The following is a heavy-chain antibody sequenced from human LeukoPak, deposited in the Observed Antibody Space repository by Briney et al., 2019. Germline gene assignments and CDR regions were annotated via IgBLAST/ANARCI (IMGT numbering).Heavy chain of an antibody. CDR3: ARGGLSTRWGLDY. CDR1: GYIFNTNG. D-gene: IGHD6-13*01. V-gene: IGHV1-18*01. J-gene: IGHJ4*02. Sequence: AASVKVSCKASGYIFNTNGINWVRQAPGQGLEWVAYISAYSGVTNSAQKFRDRVTMTTDTSTRTAYMELRSLTSDDSAVYYCARGGLSTRWGLDYWGQGTLVTVSS. CDR2: ISAYSGVT.